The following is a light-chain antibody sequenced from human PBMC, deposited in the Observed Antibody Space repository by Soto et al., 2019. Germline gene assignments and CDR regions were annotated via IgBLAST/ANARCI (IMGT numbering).Light chain of an antibody. CDR3: QSYDASNHVV. V-gene: IGLV6-57*02. Sequence: NFMLTQPHSVSESPGKTVTISCTGSSGSVATNYVQWYQQRPGSAPTTVIYEDKQRPSGVPDRFSGSIDRSSNSASLTISGLKTEDEADYYCQSYDASNHVVFGGGTKLTVL. CDR2: EDK. CDR1: SGSVATNY. J-gene: IGLJ2*01.